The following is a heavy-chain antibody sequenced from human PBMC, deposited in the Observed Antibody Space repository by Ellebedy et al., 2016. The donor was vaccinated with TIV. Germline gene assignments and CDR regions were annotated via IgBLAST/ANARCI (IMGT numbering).Heavy chain of an antibody. J-gene: IGHJ6*02. CDR3: ARAAYSGGWPYGLDV. CDR2: IYYSGRT. CDR1: GGSISSNSYN. Sequence: SETLSLTXTVSGGSISSNSYNWGWIRQPPGKGLEWIGSIYYSGRTSLNSSLRSRVTISLDTSKNQFSLKLTSVTAADTAIYYCARAAYSGGWPYGLDVWGPGTTVTVS. D-gene: IGHD6-19*01. V-gene: IGHV4-39*07.